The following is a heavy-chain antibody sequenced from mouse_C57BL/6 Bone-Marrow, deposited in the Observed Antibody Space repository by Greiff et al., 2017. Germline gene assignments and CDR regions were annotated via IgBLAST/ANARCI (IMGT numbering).Heavy chain of an antibody. CDR3: VVRVYYGNLGAMDY. CDR2: IRSKSNNYAT. D-gene: IGHD2-1*01. Sequence: EVQLVESGGGLVQPKGSLKLSCAASGFSFNTYAMNWVRQAPGKGLEWVARIRSKSNNYATYYAGSVKDRFTISRDDSEIILYLQINNLKTKNTAMYYYVVRVYYGNLGAMDYWGQGTSVTVSS. J-gene: IGHJ4*01. CDR1: GFSFNTYA. V-gene: IGHV10-1*01.